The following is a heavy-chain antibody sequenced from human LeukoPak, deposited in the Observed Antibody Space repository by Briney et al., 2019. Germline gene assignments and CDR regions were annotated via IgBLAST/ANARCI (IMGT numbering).Heavy chain of an antibody. D-gene: IGHD3-22*01. CDR3: ARRSSYYDSSGYYAFDI. Sequence: SETLSLTCTVSGGSISSYYWSWIRQPPGKGLEWIGYIYTSGSTNYNPSLKSRVTISVDTSKNQFSLKLSSVTAAGTAVYYCARRSSYYDSSGYYAFDIWGQGTMVTVSS. V-gene: IGHV4-4*09. CDR2: IYTSGST. J-gene: IGHJ3*02. CDR1: GGSISSYY.